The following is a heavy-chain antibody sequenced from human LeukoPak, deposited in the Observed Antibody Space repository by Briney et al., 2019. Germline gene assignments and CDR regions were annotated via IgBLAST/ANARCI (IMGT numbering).Heavy chain of an antibody. CDR1: GFTFSSYG. V-gene: IGHV3-30*18. J-gene: IGHJ2*01. CDR2: ISNDGNNG. D-gene: IGHD2-15*01. Sequence: PGRSLRLSCAASGFTFSSYGMHWVRQTPGKGLEWVAFISNDGNNGHYEDSVKGRFTISRDNSKNTMFLQMNSLRAEDTAVYHCAKDDCSGAGCWYFDLWGRGTLVTVSS. CDR3: AKDDCSGAGCWYFDL.